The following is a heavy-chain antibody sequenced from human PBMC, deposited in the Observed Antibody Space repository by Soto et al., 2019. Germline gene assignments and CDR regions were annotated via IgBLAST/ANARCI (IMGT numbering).Heavy chain of an antibody. V-gene: IGHV3-74*01. CDR2: IKTDGSRT. D-gene: IGHD7-27*01. CDR3: ARVTGDWFLFDS. CDR1: GFTFSNYW. Sequence: EVQLVESGGGLVQPGGSLRLSCAASGFTFSNYWMHWVRQGPGRGLVWVSRIKTDGSRTSYADSLKGRFTIYRDNAKDTLYLQMNSLRAEDTAEYYCARVTGDWFLFDSWGQGTLVTVSS. J-gene: IGHJ4*02.